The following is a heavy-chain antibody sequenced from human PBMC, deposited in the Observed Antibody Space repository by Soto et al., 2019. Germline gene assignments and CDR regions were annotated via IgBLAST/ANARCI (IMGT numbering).Heavy chain of an antibody. CDR3: ASAKAVVIAALGI. V-gene: IGHV3-23*01. CDR2: VSDNGGSRGGT. D-gene: IGHD2-21*01. CDR1: GFMFNNSA. J-gene: IGHJ3*02. Sequence: GGSLRLSCTASGFMFNNSAMTGVRQAPGQGLQWVASVSDNGGSRGGTYYADSVKGRFTISRDNSKNTLYLQLDSLTGADTAVYYCASAKAVVIAALGIWGQGTMVTVSS.